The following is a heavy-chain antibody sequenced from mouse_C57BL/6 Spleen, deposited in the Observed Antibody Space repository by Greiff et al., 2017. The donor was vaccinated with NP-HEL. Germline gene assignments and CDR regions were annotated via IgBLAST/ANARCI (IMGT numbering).Heavy chain of an antibody. D-gene: IGHD2-1*01. Sequence: VHLVESGPGLVQPSQSLSITCTVSGFSLTSYGVHWVRQSPGKGLEWLGVIWRGGGTDYNAAFMSRLSITKDNSKSQVFFKMNSLQADDTAIYYCAKGGNFERNYFDYWGQGTTLTVSS. J-gene: IGHJ2*01. V-gene: IGHV2-5*01. CDR2: IWRGGGT. CDR3: AKGGNFERNYFDY. CDR1: GFSLTSYG.